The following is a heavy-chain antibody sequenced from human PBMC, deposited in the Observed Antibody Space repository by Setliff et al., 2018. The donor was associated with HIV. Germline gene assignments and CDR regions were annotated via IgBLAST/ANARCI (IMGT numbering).Heavy chain of an antibody. V-gene: IGHV2-5*01. J-gene: IGHJ4*02. CDR3: ARIGFDALLDY. CDR1: GFSLSTSGVG. D-gene: IGHD3-3*01. CDR2: IYWNNDK. Sequence: SGPTLVNPTQTLTLTCTFSGFSLSTSGVGVGWIRQPPGKALEWLAVIYWNNDKYYSPSLKSRITITKDTSKNQVVLTMTNMDPVDTATYYCARIGFDALLDYWGQGTLVTVSS.